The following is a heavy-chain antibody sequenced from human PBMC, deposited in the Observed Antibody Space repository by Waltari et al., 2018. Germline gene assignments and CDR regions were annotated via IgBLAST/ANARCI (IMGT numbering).Heavy chain of an antibody. CDR2: IYHSGGT. CDR3: ARDEKQLATQTPYYFDY. Sequence: QVQLQESGPGLVKPSETLSLTCAVSGYSISSGYYWGWLRQPPGKGLEWIGCIYHSGGTYYNPTLKSRVTISVEPSKNRFYLKLGSVTAADTAVYYCARDEKQLATQTPYYFDYWGQGTLVTVSS. J-gene: IGHJ4*02. CDR1: GYSISSGYY. D-gene: IGHD6-13*01. V-gene: IGHV4-38-2*02.